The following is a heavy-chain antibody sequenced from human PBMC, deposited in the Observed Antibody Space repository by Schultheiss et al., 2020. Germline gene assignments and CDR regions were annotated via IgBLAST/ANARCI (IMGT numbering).Heavy chain of an antibody. CDR3: ARDPRLREGYFDL. Sequence: GGSLRLSCTTSGFSFSTYAMHWVRQPPGKGLEWVAASSFDGSTKDYADSVKGRFTASSDNSKRTLYLQMSSLSLEDTAVYYCARDPRLREGYFDLWGRGTLVTGYS. CDR1: GFSFSTYA. D-gene: IGHD2-21*02. V-gene: IGHV3-30-3*01. CDR2: SSFDGSTK. J-gene: IGHJ2*01.